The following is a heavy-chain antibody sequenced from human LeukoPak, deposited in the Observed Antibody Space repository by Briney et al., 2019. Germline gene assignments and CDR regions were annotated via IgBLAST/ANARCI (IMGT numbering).Heavy chain of an antibody. V-gene: IGHV3-23*01. D-gene: IGHD6-13*01. Sequence: RSGGSLRLSCAASGFTFSSYSMNWVRQAPGKGLEWVSAISGSGGSTYYADSVKGRFTISRDNSKNTLYLQMNSLRAEDTAVYYCAKDPHPYSSSWYFDYWGQGTLVTVSS. J-gene: IGHJ4*02. CDR3: AKDPHPYSSSWYFDY. CDR1: GFTFSSYS. CDR2: ISGSGGST.